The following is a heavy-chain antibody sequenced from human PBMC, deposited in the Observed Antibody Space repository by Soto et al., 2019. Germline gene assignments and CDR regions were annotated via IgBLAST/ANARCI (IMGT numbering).Heavy chain of an antibody. CDR2: ISRSGDNT. Sequence: EVQLLDSGGGLVQPGGSLRLSCAASGFTFTSYAMSWVRQAPDKGLEWASSISRSGDNTYYADSVKGRFTISRDDSKNTLYLQMNSLRAEDTAVYYCAFSYHCNYWGQGTLVTVSS. V-gene: IGHV3-23*01. CDR3: AFSYHCNY. CDR1: GFTFTSYA. J-gene: IGHJ4*02. D-gene: IGHD2-2*01.